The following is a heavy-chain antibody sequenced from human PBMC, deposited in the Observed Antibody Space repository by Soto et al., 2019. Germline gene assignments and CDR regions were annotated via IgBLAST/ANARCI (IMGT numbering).Heavy chain of an antibody. CDR3: TRCPPRGHWFDP. V-gene: IGHV4-61*01. CDR2: IYFTRST. J-gene: IGHJ5*02. Sequence: PSETLSLTCTVSGGAVSSGTYYWSWIRQPPGKGLEWFGHIYFTRSTNYNPSLKSRVTMSLDTSRNQFSLKLSSVTAADTAVYYCTRCPPRGHWFDPWGLGTLVTVSS. CDR1: GGAVSSGTYY.